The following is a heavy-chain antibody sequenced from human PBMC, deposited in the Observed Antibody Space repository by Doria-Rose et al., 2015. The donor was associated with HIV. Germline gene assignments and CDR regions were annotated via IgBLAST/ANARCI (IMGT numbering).Heavy chain of an antibody. CDR3: ARIKSSRWYHKYYFDF. D-gene: IGHD6-13*01. V-gene: IGHV2-26*01. CDR2: IFADDER. J-gene: IGHJ4*02. CDR1: GVSLSSPGMG. Sequence: QITLKECGPVLVKPTETLTLTCTVSGVSLSSPGMGVSWIRQPPGKALEWLANIFADDERYYKTSLKSSITISRRTSKSQVLLTMHDMDPVDTATYYCARIKSSRWYHKYYFDFWGQGTLVIVSA.